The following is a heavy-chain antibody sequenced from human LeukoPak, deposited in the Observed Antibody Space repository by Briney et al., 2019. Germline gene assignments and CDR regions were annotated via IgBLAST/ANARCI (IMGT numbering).Heavy chain of an antibody. CDR2: IIPILGIA. CDR3: ARGYCSSTSCSLPFIL. J-gene: IGHJ4*02. CDR1: GGTFISYT. Sequence: GSSVKVSCKASGGTFISYTISWVRQAPGQGLEWMGRIIPILGIANYVQKFQGRVTITAEKSTSTAYMELSSLRSEDTAVYYCARGYCSSTSCSLPFILWGQGTLVTVSS. D-gene: IGHD2-2*01. V-gene: IGHV1-69*02.